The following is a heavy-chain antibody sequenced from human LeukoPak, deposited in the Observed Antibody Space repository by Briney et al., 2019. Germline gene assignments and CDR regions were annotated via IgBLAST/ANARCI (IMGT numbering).Heavy chain of an antibody. Sequence: PSETLSLTCTVSGYSISSGYYWGWIRQPPGKGLEWIGSIYHSGSTYYNPSLKSRVTISVDTSKNQFSLKLSSVTAADTAVYYCARGRGGSGSNWFDPWGQGTLVAVSS. V-gene: IGHV4-38-2*02. D-gene: IGHD3-22*01. CDR1: GYSISSGYY. J-gene: IGHJ5*02. CDR2: IYHSGST. CDR3: ARGRGGSGSNWFDP.